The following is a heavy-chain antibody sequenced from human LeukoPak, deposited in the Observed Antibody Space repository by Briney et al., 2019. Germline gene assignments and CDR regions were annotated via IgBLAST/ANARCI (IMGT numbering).Heavy chain of an antibody. V-gene: IGHV3-74*01. Sequence: GGSLRLSCAASGLTFSSYSMTWVRQAPGKGLVWVSRINSDGSSTSYADSVKGRFTISRDNAKNTLYLQMNSLRAEDTAVYYCARVHDSSGYYSYYFDYWGQGTLVTVSS. CDR2: INSDGSST. CDR3: ARVHDSSGYYSYYFDY. D-gene: IGHD3-22*01. CDR1: GLTFSSYS. J-gene: IGHJ4*02.